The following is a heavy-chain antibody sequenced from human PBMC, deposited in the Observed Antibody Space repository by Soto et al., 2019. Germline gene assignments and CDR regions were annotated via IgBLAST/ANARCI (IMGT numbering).Heavy chain of an antibody. Sequence: GESLKISCKGSGYSFTNYWIGWVRQMPGKGLEWLGIIYPGDSDTRYSPSFQGQVSISADKTTSAAYLQWSSLKASDTAMYYCARSRITGTTWTFDHWGQGTQVTVSS. CDR1: GYSFTNYW. CDR2: IYPGDSDT. J-gene: IGHJ4*02. D-gene: IGHD1-20*01. V-gene: IGHV5-51*01. CDR3: ARSRITGTTWTFDH.